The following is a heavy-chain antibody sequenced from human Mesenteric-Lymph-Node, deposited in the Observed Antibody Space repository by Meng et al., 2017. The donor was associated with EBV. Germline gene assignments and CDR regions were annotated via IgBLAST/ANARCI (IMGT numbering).Heavy chain of an antibody. V-gene: IGHV4-59*11. CDR3: ARGSCSSTTCPFDY. J-gene: IGHJ4*02. D-gene: IGHD2-2*01. CDR1: RGSITNHL. CDR2: VSDRETS. Sequence: QIHRQDECPGLVKPSATLSRTVTGSRGSITNHLWSWIRQPPGKGLEWIGYVSDRETSNSIPSLRSRLSISVDTSKNQFSLRLSSVTAADTAIYYCARGSCSSTTCPFDYWGQGTLVTVSS.